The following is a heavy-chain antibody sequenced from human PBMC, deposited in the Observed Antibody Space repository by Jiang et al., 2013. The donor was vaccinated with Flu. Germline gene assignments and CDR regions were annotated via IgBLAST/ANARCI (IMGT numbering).Heavy chain of an antibody. CDR1: GGSVTSEDYY. CDR3: VRAGPYSSSWDRDFDY. V-gene: IGHV4-39*07. D-gene: IGHD6-13*01. CDR2: IYHSGST. Sequence: GSGLVKPSETLSLTCIVSGGSVTSEDYYWVWIRQPPGKGLEWIGSIYHSGSTYYNPSLKSRVTMSVDTSKNQFSLKLNSVTAADTAVYYCVRAGPYSSSWDRDFDYVGPGNPGHRLL. J-gene: IGHJ4*02.